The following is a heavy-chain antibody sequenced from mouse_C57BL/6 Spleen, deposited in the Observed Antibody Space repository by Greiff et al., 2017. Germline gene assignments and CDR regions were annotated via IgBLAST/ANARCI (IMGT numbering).Heavy chain of an antibody. CDR3: ARSYYYGGDYAMDY. J-gene: IGHJ4*01. CDR1: GYSITSGYY. CDR2: ISYDGSN. D-gene: IGHD1-1*01. Sequence: EVKLVESGPGLVKPSQSLSLTCSVTGYSITSGYYWNWIRQFPGNKLEWMGYISYDGSNNYNPSLKNRISITRDTSKNQFFLKLNSVTTEDTATYYCARSYYYGGDYAMDYWGQGTSVTVSS. V-gene: IGHV3-6*01.